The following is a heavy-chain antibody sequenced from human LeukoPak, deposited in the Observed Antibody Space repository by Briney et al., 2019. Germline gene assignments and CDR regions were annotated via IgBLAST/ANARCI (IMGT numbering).Heavy chain of an antibody. V-gene: IGHV3-53*01. CDR1: GFTVSSNY. CDR3: ARMGYQLPLLYFDY. D-gene: IGHD2-2*01. CDR2: LYSDGST. Sequence: PGGSLRLSCAASGFTVSSNYMTWVRQAPGKGLEWVSVLYSDGSTFYTDSVKGRFTISRDNSNNTLYLQMNSLRVEDTAVYYCARMGYQLPLLYFDYWGQGTLVTVSS. J-gene: IGHJ4*02.